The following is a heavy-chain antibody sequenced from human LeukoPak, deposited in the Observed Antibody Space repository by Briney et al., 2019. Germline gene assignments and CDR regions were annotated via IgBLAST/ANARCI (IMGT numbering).Heavy chain of an antibody. V-gene: IGHV3-74*01. CDR1: GFTFSSYW. J-gene: IGHJ4*02. CDR2: INTDGSTT. CDR3: ARTEGRNYPFDY. Sequence: PGGSLRLSCAASGFTFSSYWMHWVRQAPGKGLVWVSRINTDGSTTNYADSVKGRFTISRDNAENTLYLQMNSLRAEDTAVYYCARTEGRNYPFDYWGQGTLVTVSS. D-gene: IGHD1-7*01.